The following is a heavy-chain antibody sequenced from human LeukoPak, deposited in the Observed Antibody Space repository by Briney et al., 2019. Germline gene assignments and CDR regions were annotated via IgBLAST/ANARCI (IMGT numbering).Heavy chain of an antibody. CDR1: GFTFSSYS. CDR2: ISSSGNYK. D-gene: IGHD6-19*01. CDR3: ARDQFTGWYSGVDFFFDF. Sequence: GGSLRLSCAASGFTFSSYSMNWVRQAPGKGLEWVSSISSSGNYKYYAESLKDRFTVSRDNAKNSLFLEMTSLRAEDTALYYCARDQFTGWYSGVDFFFDFWGQGALVTVSS. J-gene: IGHJ4*02. V-gene: IGHV3-21*01.